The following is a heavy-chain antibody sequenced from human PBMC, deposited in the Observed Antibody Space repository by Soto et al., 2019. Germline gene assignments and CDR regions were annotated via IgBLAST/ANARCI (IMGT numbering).Heavy chain of an antibody. J-gene: IGHJ4*02. CDR1: GFTVSSTY. V-gene: IGHV3-53*01. D-gene: IGHD1-26*01. CDR2: LYTGTDT. Sequence: GGSLSLSCAASGFTVSSTYLTWVRQAPGKGLEWVAILYTGTDTVYADSVKGRLTISRDSSKNTFYLQMNSLRAEDTAMYFCAGPRYTGTYSGRFLAYWGQGSLVTVSS. CDR3: AGPRYTGTYSGRFLAY.